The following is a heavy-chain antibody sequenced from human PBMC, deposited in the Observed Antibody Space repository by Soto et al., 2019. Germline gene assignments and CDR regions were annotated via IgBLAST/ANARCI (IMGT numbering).Heavy chain of an antibody. V-gene: IGHV1-18*01. CDR1: GYTFTRYG. D-gene: IGHD5-12*01. CDR3: ARLNVDIVATIHVDY. J-gene: IGHJ4*02. CDR2: ISAYNANT. Sequence: QVQLVQSGAEVKKPGASVKVSCKASGYTFTRYGISWVRQAPGQGLEWMGWISAYNANTKYAQKFQGRVTMTTDTSTSTAYMELRSLRSDETAGYHCARLNVDIVATIHVDYWGQGTLVTVSS.